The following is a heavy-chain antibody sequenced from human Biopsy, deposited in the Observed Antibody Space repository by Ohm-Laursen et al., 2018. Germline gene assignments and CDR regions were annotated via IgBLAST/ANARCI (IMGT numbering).Heavy chain of an antibody. J-gene: IGHJ3*01. V-gene: IGHV3-21*04. CDR2: ITGGGNYI. D-gene: IGHD4-17*01. CDR3: TCRYGDSPL. CDR1: GVTLSGYA. Sequence: SLRLSCTASGVTLSGYAMNWVRQAPGKGLEWVSSITGGGNYINYADSVRGRFTISRDNSKNSVYLVMSSLRAEDTAIYYCTCRYGDSPLWGQGTMVTVSS.